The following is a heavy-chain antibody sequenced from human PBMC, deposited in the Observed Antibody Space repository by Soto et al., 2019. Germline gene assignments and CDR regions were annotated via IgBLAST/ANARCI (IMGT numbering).Heavy chain of an antibody. J-gene: IGHJ6*02. Sequence: QVPLQESGPGLVKPSETLSLSCTVSGGSISSYYWSWIRQTPGKGLEWIGYVHDSWGPNYNPSLKSRVAISLDTSKSQFSLKLTSVTATDTAVYYCARQGFGALHGLVEVWGQGTTVTVSS. V-gene: IGHV4-59*08. CDR2: VHDSWGP. CDR1: GGSISSYY. D-gene: IGHD3-10*01. CDR3: ARQGFGALHGLVEV.